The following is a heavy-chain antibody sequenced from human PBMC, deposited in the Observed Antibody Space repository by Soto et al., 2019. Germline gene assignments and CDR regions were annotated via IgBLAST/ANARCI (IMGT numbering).Heavy chain of an antibody. CDR3: ARGDYCTRTNCYVRGTWFDP. CDR2: IYHSGST. J-gene: IGHJ5*02. D-gene: IGHD2-2*01. V-gene: IGHV4-59*12. CDR1: GGSISSYY. Sequence: SETLSLTCTVSGGSISSYYWSWIRQPPWKGLEWIGYIYHSGSTYYNPSLKSRVTISVDTSKNQFSLKLSSVTAADTAVYYCARGDYCTRTNCYVRGTWFDPWGQGTLVPVSS.